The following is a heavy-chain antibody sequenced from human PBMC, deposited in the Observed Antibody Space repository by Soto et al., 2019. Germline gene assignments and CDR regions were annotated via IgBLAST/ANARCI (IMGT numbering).Heavy chain of an antibody. CDR1: GGSVSSGSYY. J-gene: IGHJ4*02. CDR3: ARAIVGARAGCFDC. V-gene: IGHV4-61*01. CDR2: IYYTGRT. Sequence: QVQLQQSGPGLVKPSETLSLTCTVSGGSVSSGSYYWSWIRQPPGKGLEWIGYIYYTGRTNYNPSLKSRVTISVDTSKNQVSLNLSSVAAAATGVYYCARAIVGARAGCFDCWGQGTLVTVSS. D-gene: IGHD1-26*01.